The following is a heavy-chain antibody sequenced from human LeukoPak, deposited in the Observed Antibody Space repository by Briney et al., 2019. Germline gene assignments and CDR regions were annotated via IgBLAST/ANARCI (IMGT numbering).Heavy chain of an antibody. CDR2: IIPIFGTA. CDR1: GGTFSSYA. V-gene: IGHV1-69*05. D-gene: IGHD3-10*01. CDR3: ARAPESGYYFDY. J-gene: IGHJ4*02. Sequence: SVKVSCKASGGTFSSYAISWVRQAPGQGLEWMGGIIPIFGTANYAQKFQGRVTITTDESTSTAYMELSSLRSEDTAVYYCARAPESGYYFDYWGQETLVTVSS.